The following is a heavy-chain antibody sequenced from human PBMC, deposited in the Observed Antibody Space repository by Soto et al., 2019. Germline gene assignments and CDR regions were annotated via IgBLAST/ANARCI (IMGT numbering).Heavy chain of an antibody. Sequence: PSETLSLTCAVSGGSTSSGGYSWSWVRQPPGKGLEWIGYIYHSGSTYYNPSLKSRVTISVDRSKNQFSLKLSSVTAADTAVYYCARAHGDYDYYFDYWGQGTLVTVSS. J-gene: IGHJ4*02. V-gene: IGHV4-30-2*01. D-gene: IGHD4-17*01. CDR3: ARAHGDYDYYFDY. CDR2: IYHSGST. CDR1: GGSTSSGGYS.